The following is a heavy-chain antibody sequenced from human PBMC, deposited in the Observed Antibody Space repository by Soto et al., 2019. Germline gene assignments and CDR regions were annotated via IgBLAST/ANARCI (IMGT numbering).Heavy chain of an antibody. CDR2: LNGGTGQT. CDR1: GYTFSTYA. V-gene: IGHV1-3*01. J-gene: IGHJ6*02. D-gene: IGHD1-1*01. Sequence: ASVKVSCKASGYTFSTYAIHWVRQAPGQSLEWMGWLNGGTGQTRNSQRFQDRVTITRDTSASTAYMEVSSLRPEDTAVYYCARGKGMEENYYYYGMDIWGQGTTVTVSS. CDR3: ARGKGMEENYYYYGMDI.